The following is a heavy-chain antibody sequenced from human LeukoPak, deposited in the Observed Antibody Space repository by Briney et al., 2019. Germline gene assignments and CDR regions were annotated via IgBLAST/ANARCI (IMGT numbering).Heavy chain of an antibody. CDR3: ASPNIVATEYYFDY. J-gene: IGHJ4*02. CDR2: ISYDGSNK. CDR1: GFTFSSYA. V-gene: IGHV3-30*04. Sequence: PGRSLRLSCAASGFTFSSYAMHWVRQAPGKGLEWVAVISYDGSNKYYADSVKGRFTISRDNSKNTLYLQMNSLRAEDTAVYYCASPNIVATEYYFDYWGQGTLVTVSS. D-gene: IGHD5-12*01.